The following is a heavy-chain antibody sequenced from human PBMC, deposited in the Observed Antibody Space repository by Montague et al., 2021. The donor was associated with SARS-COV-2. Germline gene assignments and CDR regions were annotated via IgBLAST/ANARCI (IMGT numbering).Heavy chain of an antibody. V-gene: IGHV6-1*01. Sequence: CAISGDSVAGLRGSSEWLTYELQSRPEFVCRLYFRKKWYYNYGVSVESRITVNADTSKNQVFLQLNSVTPEDTAVYFCARGLPAGPNFGMDVWGQGTTVTVSS. D-gene: IGHD2-2*01. J-gene: IGHJ6*02. CDR2: LYFRKKWYY. CDR1: GDSVAGLRGS. CDR3: ARGLPAGPNFGMDV.